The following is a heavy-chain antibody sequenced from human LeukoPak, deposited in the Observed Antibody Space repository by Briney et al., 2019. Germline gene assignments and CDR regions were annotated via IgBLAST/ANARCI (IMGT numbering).Heavy chain of an antibody. V-gene: IGHV5-51*01. J-gene: IGHJ4*02. D-gene: IGHD6-13*01. CDR3: AIEYTSRTFDY. Sequence: GESLKISCKGSGYSFTSYWIGWVRQMPGKGLEWMGIIYPGDSDTTYSPSFQGQVTISADKSINTAYLQWSSLKASDTAMYYCAIEYTSRTFDYWGRGTLVTVSS. CDR2: IYPGDSDT. CDR1: GYSFTSYW.